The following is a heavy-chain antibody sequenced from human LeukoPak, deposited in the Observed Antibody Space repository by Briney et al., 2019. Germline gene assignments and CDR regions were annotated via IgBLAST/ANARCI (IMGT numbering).Heavy chain of an antibody. CDR1: GFTFVVYA. J-gene: IGHJ4*02. Sequence: PGGPLSFSCEAPGFTFVVYALPWVRQAQGKGLEWVSDISWNSGSIGYADSVKGRFTISRDNAKNSLYLQMNSLRAEDTALYYCANLAGYWGQGTLVTVSS. CDR3: ANLAGY. V-gene: IGHV3-9*01. CDR2: ISWNSGSI.